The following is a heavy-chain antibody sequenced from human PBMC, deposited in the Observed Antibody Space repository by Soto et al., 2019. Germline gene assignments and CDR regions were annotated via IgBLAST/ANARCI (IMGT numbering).Heavy chain of an antibody. CDR1: GFTVSSNY. Sequence: GGSLRLSCAASGFTVSSNYMSWVRQAPGKGLEWVSTIYSGGTTYYADSVKDRFNISRDNSKNTLYLQMNSLKAEDTAVYYCARELRQVAANPSVDYWGQGTLVTVSS. CDR2: IYSGGTT. J-gene: IGHJ4*02. V-gene: IGHV3-66*01. D-gene: IGHD2-15*01. CDR3: ARELRQVAANPSVDY.